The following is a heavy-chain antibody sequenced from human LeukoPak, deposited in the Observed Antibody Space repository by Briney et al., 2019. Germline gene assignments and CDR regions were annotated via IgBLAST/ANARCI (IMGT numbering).Heavy chain of an antibody. CDR3: ARDQPGIAAAGTLSY. J-gene: IGHJ4*02. D-gene: IGHD6-13*01. V-gene: IGHV7-4-1*02. Sequence: ASVKVSCRASGYTFTSYAMNWVRQAPGQGLEWMGWINTNTGNPTYAQGFTGRFVFSLDTSVSTAYLQISSLKAEDTAVYYCARDQPGIAAAGTLSYWGQGTLVTVSS. CDR1: GYTFTSYA. CDR2: INTNTGNP.